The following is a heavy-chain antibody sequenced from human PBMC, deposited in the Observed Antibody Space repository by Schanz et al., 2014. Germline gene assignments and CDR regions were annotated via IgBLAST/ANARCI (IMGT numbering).Heavy chain of an antibody. CDR2: ISGGGGTT. Sequence: EVHLLESGGGLVPPGGSLRLSCAASGFNFSDYAMCWVRQAPGKGLEWVSAISGGGGTTYYTELVKGRFTISRDNSKNTWYLQMNSLRAGDAAVYYCARGLIAAAGGAFDYWGQGTLVAVSA. J-gene: IGHJ4*02. V-gene: IGHV3-23*01. CDR3: ARGLIAAAGGAFDY. CDR1: GFNFSDYA. D-gene: IGHD6-13*01.